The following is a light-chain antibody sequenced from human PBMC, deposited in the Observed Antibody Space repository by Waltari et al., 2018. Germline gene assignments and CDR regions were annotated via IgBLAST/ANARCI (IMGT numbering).Light chain of an antibody. CDR3: MIWHSRAYV. CDR1: IGINVRSYR. J-gene: IGLJ1*01. CDR2: YKSDSDK. Sequence: QAVLTQPSSLSASPGPSASLTCTLGIGINVRSYRIYVYPQKPGSPPQYLLNYKSDSDKEQGSGVPSRFSGSKDASANAGILVISGLQSEDEADYYCMIWHSRAYVFGAGTKVSVL. V-gene: IGLV5-45*02.